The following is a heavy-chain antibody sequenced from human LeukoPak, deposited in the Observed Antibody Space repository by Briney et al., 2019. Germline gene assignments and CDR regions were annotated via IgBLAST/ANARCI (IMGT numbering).Heavy chain of an antibody. CDR3: ARDRGSYFHWYFDL. CDR2: IYHSGST. CDR1: GGSISSGGYS. D-gene: IGHD1-26*01. Sequence: SETLSLTCAVSGGSISSGGYSWSWIRQPPGKGLEWIGYIYHSGSTYYNPSLKSRVTISVDRSKNQFSLKLSSVTAADTAVYYCARDRGSYFHWYFDLWGRGTLVTVSS. J-gene: IGHJ2*01. V-gene: IGHV4-30-2*01.